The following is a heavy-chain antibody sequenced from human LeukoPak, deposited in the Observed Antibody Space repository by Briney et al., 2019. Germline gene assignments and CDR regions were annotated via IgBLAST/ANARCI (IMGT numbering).Heavy chain of an antibody. CDR3: ARGGAGEGYCSSSSCYGHDY. Sequence: ASVKVSCKASGYAFTGYYMHWVRQAPGQGLEWMGWINPNSGGTNYAQKFQGRVTMTRDTSISAAYMELSRLRSDDTAVYYCARGGAGEGYCSSSSCYGHDYWGQGTLVTVSS. CDR1: GYAFTGYY. V-gene: IGHV1-2*02. J-gene: IGHJ4*02. CDR2: INPNSGGT. D-gene: IGHD2-15*01.